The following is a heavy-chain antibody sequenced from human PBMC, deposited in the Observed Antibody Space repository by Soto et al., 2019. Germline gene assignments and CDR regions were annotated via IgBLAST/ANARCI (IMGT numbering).Heavy chain of an antibody. J-gene: IGHJ4*02. CDR2: IWYDGSNT. Sequence: QVQLVESGGGVVQPGRSLRLSCAASGFSFRNYGMHWVRQAPGKGLEWVAVIWYDGSNTYYADSVKGRFTISRDNSKNTLYLAMNTLRAEDTAVYYCVKDWGREYLDYWGQGTLVTVSS. V-gene: IGHV3-33*06. CDR3: VKDWGREYLDY. CDR1: GFSFRNYG. D-gene: IGHD7-27*01.